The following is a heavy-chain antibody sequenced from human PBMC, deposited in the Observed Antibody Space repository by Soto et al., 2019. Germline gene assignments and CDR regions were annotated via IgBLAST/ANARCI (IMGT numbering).Heavy chain of an antibody. V-gene: IGHV4-30-4*01. Sequence: SETLSLTCTVSGGSISSGDYYWSWIRQPPGKGLEWIGYIYYSGSTYYNPSLKSRVTISVDTSKNQFSLKLSSVTAADTAVYYCVRDIGYCSGGSCLAGPDWFDPWGQGTLVTVSS. D-gene: IGHD2-15*01. CDR3: VRDIGYCSGGSCLAGPDWFDP. CDR2: IYYSGST. J-gene: IGHJ5*02. CDR1: GGSISSGDYY.